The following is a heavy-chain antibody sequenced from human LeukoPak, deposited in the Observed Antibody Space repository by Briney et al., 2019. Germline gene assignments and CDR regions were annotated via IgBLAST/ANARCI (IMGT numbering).Heavy chain of an antibody. J-gene: IGHJ4*02. CDR1: GGSISNYY. CDR3: ARDRMGVRAFDY. CDR2: IYTSGST. V-gene: IGHV4-4*07. Sequence: SETLSLTCTVSGGSISNYYWSWIRQPAGKGLEWIGRIYTSGSTNYNPSLKSRVTMSVDTSKNQFSLNLSSVTAADTAVYYCARDRMGVRAFDYWGQGTLVTVSS. D-gene: IGHD3-10*01.